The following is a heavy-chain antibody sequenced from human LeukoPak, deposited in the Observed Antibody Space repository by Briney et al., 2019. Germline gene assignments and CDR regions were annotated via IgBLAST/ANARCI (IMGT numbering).Heavy chain of an antibody. CDR2: IHYSGST. CDR1: GGSISSSSYY. Sequence: SETLSLTCTVSGGSISSSSYYWGWIRQPPGKGLEWIGIIHYSGSTNYNPSLKSRVTISVDTSKNQFSLKLSSVTAADTAVYYCARGYCSGGSCYSYYYYNYMDVWGKGTTVTVSS. CDR3: ARGYCSGGSCYSYYYYNYMDV. D-gene: IGHD2-15*01. V-gene: IGHV4-39*07. J-gene: IGHJ6*03.